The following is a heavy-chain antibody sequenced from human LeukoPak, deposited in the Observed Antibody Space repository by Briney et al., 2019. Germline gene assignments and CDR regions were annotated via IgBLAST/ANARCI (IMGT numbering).Heavy chain of an antibody. CDR1: GFTFSSYA. Sequence: PGGSLRLSCAASGFTFSSYAMSWVRQAPGKVLEWVSAISGSGGSTYYADSVKGRFTISRDNSKNTLYLQMNSLRAEDTAVYCCAKDDNYYDSSGYYYDWGQGPLVSVPS. CDR2: ISGSGGST. CDR3: AKDDNYYDSSGYYYD. J-gene: IGHJ4*02. V-gene: IGHV3-23*01. D-gene: IGHD3-22*01.